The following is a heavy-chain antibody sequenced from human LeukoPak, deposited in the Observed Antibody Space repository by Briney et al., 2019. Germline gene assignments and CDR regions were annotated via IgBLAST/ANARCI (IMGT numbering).Heavy chain of an antibody. J-gene: IGHJ6*02. CDR3: AREEDSTTIRSSYGMDV. D-gene: IGHD2/OR15-2a*01. V-gene: IGHV3-21*01. Sequence: PGGSLRLSCAGSGFTFSPYTMNWVRQAPGKGLEWVSRISKGGTYIYYADSVRGRFTISRDNAKNSLYLQMNSLRAEDTAVYYCAREEDSTTIRSSYGMDVWGQGTTVTVSS. CDR2: ISKGGTYI. CDR1: GFTFSPYT.